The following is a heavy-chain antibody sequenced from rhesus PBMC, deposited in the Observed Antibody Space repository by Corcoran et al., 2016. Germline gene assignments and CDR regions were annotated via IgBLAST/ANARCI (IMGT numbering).Heavy chain of an antibody. V-gene: IGHV4S14*01. CDR1: GYSISSGYY. CDR3: ARVGSSWSEWDTVGTEWYFDL. J-gene: IGHJ2*01. Sequence: QVQLQESGPGLVKPSETLSPPCAVSGYSISSGYYWGWLRPPPGTGLEWIGGIYGSGGSNYLNPSLKSRVTLSVDTSKNQFSLKLSSVTAADTAVYYCARVGSSWSEWDTVGTEWYFDLWGPGTPITISS. CDR2: IYGSGGSN. D-gene: IGHD5-42*01.